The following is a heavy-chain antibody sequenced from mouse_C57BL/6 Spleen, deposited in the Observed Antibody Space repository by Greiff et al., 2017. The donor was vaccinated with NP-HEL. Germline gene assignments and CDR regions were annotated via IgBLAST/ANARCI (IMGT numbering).Heavy chain of an antibody. CDR1: GYAFSSSW. CDR3: ARSGDYGSSYYFDY. D-gene: IGHD1-1*01. V-gene: IGHV1-80*01. CDR2: IYPGDGDT. J-gene: IGHJ2*01. Sequence: QVQLQQSGAELVKPGASVKISCKASGYAFSSSWMNWVKPRPGKGLEWIGQIYPGDGDTNYNGKFKGKATLTADNASSTAYMQLSSLTSEDSAVYFCARSGDYGSSYYFDYWGQGTTLTVSS.